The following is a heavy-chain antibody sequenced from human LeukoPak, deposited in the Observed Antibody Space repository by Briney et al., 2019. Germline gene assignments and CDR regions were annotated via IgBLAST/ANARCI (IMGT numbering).Heavy chain of an antibody. V-gene: IGHV4-34*01. CDR3: ARLLVRLRWSYNWFDP. CDR2: INHSGST. J-gene: IGHJ5*02. Sequence: PSETLSLTCAVYGGSFSGYYWSWIRQPPGKGLEWIGEINHSGSTNYNPSLKSRVTISVDTSKNQFSLKLSSVTAADTAVYYCARLLVRLRWSYNWFDPWGQGTLVTVSS. CDR1: GGSFSGYY. D-gene: IGHD5-12*01.